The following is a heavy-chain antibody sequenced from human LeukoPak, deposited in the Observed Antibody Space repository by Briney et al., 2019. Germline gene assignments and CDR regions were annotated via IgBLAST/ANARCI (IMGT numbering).Heavy chain of an antibody. D-gene: IGHD1-1*01. V-gene: IGHV3-15*05. CDR2: IKSKTDGGTT. CDR1: GFTFSNAC. J-gene: IGHJ4*02. Sequence: GGSLRLSCAASGFTFSNACMSWVRQALGKGLEWVGRIKSKTDGGTTDYAAPVKGRFTISRDNAKNTLSLQMNSLRADDTAVYYCISDHTGHDDYWGQGTLVTVSS. CDR3: ISDHTGHDDY.